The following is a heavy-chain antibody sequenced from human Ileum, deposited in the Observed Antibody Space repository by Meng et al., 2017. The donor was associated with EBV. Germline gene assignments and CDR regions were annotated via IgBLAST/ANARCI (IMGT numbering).Heavy chain of an antibody. D-gene: IGHD6-13*01. CDR3: NTEGSSWYDY. CDR2: ITSKADGGTT. CDR1: GFTFSNAW. Sequence: EVKMWESGGGLVMPGGSLRRSCAASGFTFSNAWMSWVRQAPGKGLEWVGRITSKADGGTTDYAAPVKGRFPISRDDSKHTLYLQMNSMKTEDTAVYYCNTEGSSWYDYWGQGTLVTVSS. J-gene: IGHJ4*02. V-gene: IGHV3-15*01.